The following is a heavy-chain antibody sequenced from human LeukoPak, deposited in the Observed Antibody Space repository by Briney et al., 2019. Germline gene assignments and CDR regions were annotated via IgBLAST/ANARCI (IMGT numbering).Heavy chain of an antibody. Sequence: SETLSLTCTVSGGSISSGSYYWSWIRQPAGKGLEWIGRIYTSGSTNYNPSLKSRVTISVDTSKNQFSLKLSSVTAADTAVYYCARTTYYYGSGSYYSWFDPWGQGTLVTVSS. CDR2: IYTSGST. V-gene: IGHV4-61*02. D-gene: IGHD3-10*01. CDR1: GGSISSGSYY. J-gene: IGHJ5*02. CDR3: ARTTYYYGSGSYYSWFDP.